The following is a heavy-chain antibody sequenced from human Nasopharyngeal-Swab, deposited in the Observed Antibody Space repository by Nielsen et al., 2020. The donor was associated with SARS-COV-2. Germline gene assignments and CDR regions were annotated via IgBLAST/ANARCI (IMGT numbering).Heavy chain of an antibody. CDR3: VRPEGVATSFKYYFQYGMDV. Sequence: GESLKIPRKGSEYNFNNYWIAWVRQMPGKGLEWMGVIYPAESYTRHSPSFQGQVTSSADKSISTAYLQWSSLKASDTAMYYCVRPEGVATSFKYYFQYGMDVWGQGTMVTVPS. CDR2: IYPAESYT. D-gene: IGHD5-12*01. CDR1: EYNFNNYW. J-gene: IGHJ6*02. V-gene: IGHV5-51*01.